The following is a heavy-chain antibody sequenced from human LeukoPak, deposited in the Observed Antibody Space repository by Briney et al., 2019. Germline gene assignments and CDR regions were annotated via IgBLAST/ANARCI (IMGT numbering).Heavy chain of an antibody. CDR2: ISAYNGNT. CDR3: ARVRRYYYDSSGPADY. D-gene: IGHD3-22*01. J-gene: IGHJ4*02. V-gene: IGHV1-18*01. Sequence: ASVKVSCKASGYTFTSYGISWVRQAPGQGLEWMGWISAYNGNTNYAQKLQGRVTMTTDTSTSTAYMELRSLRSDDTAVYYCARVRRYYYDSSGPADYWGQGTLVTVSS. CDR1: GYTFTSYG.